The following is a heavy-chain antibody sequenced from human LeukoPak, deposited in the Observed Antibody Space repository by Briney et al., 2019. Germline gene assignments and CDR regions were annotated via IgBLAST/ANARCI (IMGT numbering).Heavy chain of an antibody. CDR1: GFTFSINS. CDR2: IYSGGNT. D-gene: IGHD4-17*01. J-gene: IGHJ4*02. V-gene: IGHV3-53*01. CDR3: AKDLTVTTDTH. Sequence: GGSLRLSCTVSGFTFSINSMSWVRQAPGKGLEWVSFIYSGGNTHYSDSVKGRFTISRDNSKNTLYLQMNSLRAEDTAVYYCAKDLTVTTDTHWGQGTLVTVSS.